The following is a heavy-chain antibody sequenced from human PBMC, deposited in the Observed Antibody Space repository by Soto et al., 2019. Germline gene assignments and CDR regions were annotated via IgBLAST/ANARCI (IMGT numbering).Heavy chain of an antibody. CDR2: ISSSSSTI. Sequence: HPGGSLRLSCAASGFTFSSYSMNWVRQAPGKGLEWVSYISSSSSTIYYADSVKGRFTISRDNAKNTLYLQMNSLRDEDTAVYYCATEKDSSGYIPFDYWGQGTLVTVSS. V-gene: IGHV3-48*02. J-gene: IGHJ4*02. CDR1: GFTFSSYS. CDR3: ATEKDSSGYIPFDY. D-gene: IGHD3-22*01.